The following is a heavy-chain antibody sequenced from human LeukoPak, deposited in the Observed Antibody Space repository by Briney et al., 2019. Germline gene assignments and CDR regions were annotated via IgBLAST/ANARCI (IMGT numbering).Heavy chain of an antibody. V-gene: IGHV3-23*01. CDR2: ISGSDGAT. J-gene: IGHJ1*01. Sequence: PGGSPRLSCAASGFTFSSYGMSWVRQSPGKGLEWVSAISGSDGATYYADSVKGRFTISRDNSKNTLYLQMNSLGADDTAIYYCAKDSPIATVWGQGTLVTVSS. D-gene: IGHD6-13*01. CDR3: AKDSPIATV. CDR1: GFTFSSYG.